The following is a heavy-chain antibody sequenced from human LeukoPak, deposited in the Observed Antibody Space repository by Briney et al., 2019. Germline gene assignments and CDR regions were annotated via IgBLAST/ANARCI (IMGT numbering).Heavy chain of an antibody. D-gene: IGHD6-6*01. CDR2: IYHSGST. J-gene: IGHJ1*01. V-gene: IGHV4-4*02. Sequence: PSGTLSLTCAVSGGSISSSNWWSWVRQPPGKGLEWIGEIYHSGSTNYNPSLKSRVTMSVDTSKNQFSLKLSSVTAADTAVYYCARDEYSSSTGYFQHWGQGTLVTVSS. CDR1: GGSISSSNW. CDR3: ARDEYSSSTGYFQH.